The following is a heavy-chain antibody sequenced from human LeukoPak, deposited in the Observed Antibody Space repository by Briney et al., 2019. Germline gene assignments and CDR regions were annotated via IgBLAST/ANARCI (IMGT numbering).Heavy chain of an antibody. CDR1: GFTFSSYA. D-gene: IGHD6-13*01. Sequence: GGSLRLSCAASGFTFSSYAMSWVRQAPGKGLEWVSAISGSGGSTYYADSVKGRFTISRDNSKNTLYLQMNSLRAKDTAVYYCAKDRGVIAAAGNWFDPWGLGTLVTVSS. J-gene: IGHJ5*02. V-gene: IGHV3-23*01. CDR2: ISGSGGST. CDR3: AKDRGVIAAAGNWFDP.